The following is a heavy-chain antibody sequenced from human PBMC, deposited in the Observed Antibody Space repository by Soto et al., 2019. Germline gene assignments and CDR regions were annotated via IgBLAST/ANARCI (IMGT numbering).Heavy chain of an antibody. CDR2: VYYRGRS. V-gene: IGHV4-39*01. J-gene: IGHJ4*02. D-gene: IGHD2-8*01. Sequence: SETLSLTCTVSGGSVSNSNYYWGWIRQSPGKGLEWIGSVYYRGRSYSKSSVKSRVTISVDTSKNQFSLNLNSVTASDTAVYFCVSQRTSVLTQAYFDYWGPGALVTVSA. CDR1: GGSVSNSNYY. CDR3: VSQRTSVLTQAYFDY.